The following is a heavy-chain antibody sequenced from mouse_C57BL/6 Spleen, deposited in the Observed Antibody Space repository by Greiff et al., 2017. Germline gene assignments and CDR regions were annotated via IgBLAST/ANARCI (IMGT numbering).Heavy chain of an antibody. CDR1: GYAFSSSW. CDR2: INPSNGGT. CDR3: ARERGAYYSNYEFAY. V-gene: IGHV1-82*01. D-gene: IGHD2-5*01. J-gene: IGHJ3*01. Sequence: VKLVESGPELVKPGASVKISCKASGYAFSSSWMNWVKQRPGKGLEWIGNINPSNGGTNYNEKFKSKATLTVDKSSSTAYMQLSSLTSEDSAVYYCARERGAYYSNYEFAYWGQGTLVTVSA.